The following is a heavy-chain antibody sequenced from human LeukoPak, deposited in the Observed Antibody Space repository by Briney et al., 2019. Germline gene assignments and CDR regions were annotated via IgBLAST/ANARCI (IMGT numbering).Heavy chain of an antibody. Sequence: SETLSLTCAVSGGSISSGGYSWSWIRQPPGKGLEWIGYIYHSGSTYYNPSLKSRVTISVDRSKNQFSLKLSSVTAADTAVYYCARGHGAFDLWGRGTLVTVSS. J-gene: IGHJ2*01. CDR2: IYHSGST. D-gene: IGHD4-17*01. CDR1: GGSISSGGYS. CDR3: ARGHGAFDL. V-gene: IGHV4-30-2*01.